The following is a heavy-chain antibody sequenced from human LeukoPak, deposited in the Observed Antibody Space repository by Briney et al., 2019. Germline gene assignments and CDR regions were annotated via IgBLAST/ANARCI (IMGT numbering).Heavy chain of an antibody. Sequence: PGGSLRLSCAASGFTFSSYGMHWVRQAPGKGLEWVAFIRYDGSNKYYADSVKGRFTISRDNSKNTLYLQMNSLRAEDTAVYYCAREASATIAGKDYWGQGTLVTVSS. V-gene: IGHV3-30*02. CDR2: IRYDGSNK. CDR1: GFTFSSYG. CDR3: AREASATIAGKDY. J-gene: IGHJ4*02. D-gene: IGHD5-24*01.